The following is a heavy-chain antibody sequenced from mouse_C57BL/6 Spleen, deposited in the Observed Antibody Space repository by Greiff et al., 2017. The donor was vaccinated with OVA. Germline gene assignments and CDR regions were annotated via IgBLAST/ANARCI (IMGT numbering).Heavy chain of an antibody. D-gene: IGHD3-2*02. V-gene: IGHV1-53*01. CDR2: INPSNGGT. J-gene: IGHJ3*01. Sequence: QVAMRRAVAELVKPGASVKLSRKASAPHSTIYLMHWVKQRPGQGLEWIGNINPSNGGTNYNEKFKSKATLTVDKSSSTAYMQLSSLTSEDSAVYYCARTAQATAYWGQGTLVTVSA. CDR1: APHSTIYL. CDR3: ARTAQATAY.